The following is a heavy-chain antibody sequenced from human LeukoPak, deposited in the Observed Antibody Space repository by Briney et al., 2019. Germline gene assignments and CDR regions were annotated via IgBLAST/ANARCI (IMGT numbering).Heavy chain of an antibody. CDR2: INTNIGGT. J-gene: IGHJ5*02. CDR3: ARGVGGGSLRRFDP. D-gene: IGHD2-15*01. CDR1: GYPFTSYY. V-gene: IGHV1-2*02. Sequence: ASVKVSCKGSGYPFTSYYVHWVRQAPGQGLEWMGWINTNIGGTDCAQKFQGRVTMTRDTSISTAYMELNRLTYDDTAVYYCARGVGGGSLRRFDPWGQGTLVTVSS.